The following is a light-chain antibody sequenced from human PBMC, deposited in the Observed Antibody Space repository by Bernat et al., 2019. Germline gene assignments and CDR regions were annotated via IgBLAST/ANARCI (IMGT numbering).Light chain of an antibody. J-gene: IGLJ2*01. Sequence: SSELTQDPAVSVALGQTVTITCQGDSLRSYYASWNQQKPGQAPVLVIYGKNNRPSGIPDRFSGSSSGNTASLTITRAKAKDEADYYCNSRDSSGNHLVFGGGTKLTIL. CDR2: GKN. CDR3: NSRDSSGNHLV. CDR1: SLRSYY. V-gene: IGLV3-19*01.